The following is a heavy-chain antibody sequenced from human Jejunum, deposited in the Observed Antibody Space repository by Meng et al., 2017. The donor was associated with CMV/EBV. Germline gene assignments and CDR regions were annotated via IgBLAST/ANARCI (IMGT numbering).Heavy chain of an antibody. Sequence: ASGYTFSNYGFTWVRRAPGQGLEWMGYISPYNDNANYAQKFQGRVTMTRDTSTSTAYMELRSLRADDTAVYYCARVFGVAYFDSWGQGTRVTVSS. CDR2: ISPYNDNA. CDR3: ARVFGVAYFDS. J-gene: IGHJ4*02. CDR1: GYTFSNYG. D-gene: IGHD3-3*01. V-gene: IGHV1-18*01.